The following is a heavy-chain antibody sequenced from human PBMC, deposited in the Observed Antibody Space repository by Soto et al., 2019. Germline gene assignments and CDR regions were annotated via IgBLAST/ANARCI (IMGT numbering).Heavy chain of an antibody. Sequence: GGSLRLSCAASGFTFSSYGMHWVRQAPGKGLEWVAVISNDGSNKYYADSVKGRFTISRDNSKNTLYLQMNSLRAEDTAVYYCSKDFCRGGSCYSDYFDYWGQGTLVTVSS. J-gene: IGHJ4*02. V-gene: IGHV3-30*18. D-gene: IGHD2-15*01. CDR2: ISNDGSNK. CDR3: SKDFCRGGSCYSDYFDY. CDR1: GFTFSSYG.